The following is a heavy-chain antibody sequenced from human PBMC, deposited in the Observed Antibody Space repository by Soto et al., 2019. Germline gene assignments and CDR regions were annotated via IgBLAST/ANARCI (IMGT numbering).Heavy chain of an antibody. CDR2: VSIGGST. J-gene: IGHJ4*01. Sequence: PGGSLRLSCAASGFTFSSYAMGWVRQGPGKGLEWVAVVSIGGSTHYADSVRGRFTISRDNSKNTLSRQMNSLTAEDTAVYYCASDRFRGTYYLRGVTYFFEEWGQGAPVTVSS. CDR1: GFTFSSYA. CDR3: ASDRFRGTYYLRGVTYFFEE. D-gene: IGHD1-26*01. V-gene: IGHV3-23*01.